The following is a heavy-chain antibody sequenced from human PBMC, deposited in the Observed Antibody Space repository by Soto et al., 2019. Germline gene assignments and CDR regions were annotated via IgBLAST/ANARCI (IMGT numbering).Heavy chain of an antibody. CDR3: ARDPGYSGYDSYYYGMDV. D-gene: IGHD5-12*01. CDR1: GYTFTGYY. Sequence: GASVKVSCKASGYTFTGYYMHWVRQAPGQGLEWMGWINPNSGGTDYAQEFQGRVTMTRDTSISTAYMELSRLRSDDTAVYYCARDPGYSGYDSYYYGMDVWGQGTTVTVSS. CDR2: INPNSGGT. J-gene: IGHJ6*02. V-gene: IGHV1-2*02.